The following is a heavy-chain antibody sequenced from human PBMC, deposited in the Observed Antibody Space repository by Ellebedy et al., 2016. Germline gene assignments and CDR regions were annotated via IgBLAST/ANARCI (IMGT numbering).Heavy chain of an antibody. D-gene: IGHD6-19*01. Sequence: GGSLRLXCAASGFTFSHFDIHWVRQAPGKGLEWVALISDDGSNKYYTDSVKVRFTISRDSSKFRVYLQMNSLKVEDTAVYYCARDLAVAGSPLNYYYYYGMDVWGQGTTVTVSS. CDR2: ISDDGSNK. J-gene: IGHJ6*02. V-gene: IGHV3-30*03. CDR3: ARDLAVAGSPLNYYYYYGMDV. CDR1: GFTFSHFD.